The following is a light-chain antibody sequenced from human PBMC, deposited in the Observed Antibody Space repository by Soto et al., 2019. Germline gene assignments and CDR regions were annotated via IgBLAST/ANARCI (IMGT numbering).Light chain of an antibody. J-gene: IGKJ1*01. Sequence: MVTQSPGTLSLSPGDSASLSCRASQSVSNSFLAWYQQKAGQSPSLLIYAASGRASGIPDRFSGSGSGTDFTLTISRLEPEDFAVYYCQQYDHSPRTFGQGTKVDIK. CDR1: QSVSNSF. CDR2: AAS. CDR3: QQYDHSPRT. V-gene: IGKV3-20*01.